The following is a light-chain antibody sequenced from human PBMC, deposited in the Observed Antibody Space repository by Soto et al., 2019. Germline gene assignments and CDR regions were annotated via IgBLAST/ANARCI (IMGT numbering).Light chain of an antibody. CDR2: DVS. Sequence: QSALTQPASVSGSPGQSITISCTGTSSDVGGYNYVSWHQQHPGKVPKLMIYDVSHRPSGVSNRFSGSKSGNTASLTISGLKAEYEADYYCSSYTSSITLVFGGGTKLTVL. CDR3: SSYTSSITLV. J-gene: IGLJ2*01. CDR1: SSDVGGYNY. V-gene: IGLV2-14*03.